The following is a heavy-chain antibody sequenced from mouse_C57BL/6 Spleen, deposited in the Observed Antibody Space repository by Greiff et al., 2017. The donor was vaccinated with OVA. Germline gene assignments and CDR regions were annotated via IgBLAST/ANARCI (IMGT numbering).Heavy chain of an antibody. D-gene: IGHD1-1*02. Sequence: VQLQQSGPELVKPGASVKISCKASGYTFTDYYMNWVKQSHGKSLEWIGDINPNNGGTSYNQKFKGKATLTVDQSSSTAYMELRSLTSEDSAVYYCARKGSHYAMDYWGQGTSVTVSS. J-gene: IGHJ4*01. V-gene: IGHV1-26*01. CDR3: ARKGSHYAMDY. CDR2: INPNNGGT. CDR1: GYTFTDYY.